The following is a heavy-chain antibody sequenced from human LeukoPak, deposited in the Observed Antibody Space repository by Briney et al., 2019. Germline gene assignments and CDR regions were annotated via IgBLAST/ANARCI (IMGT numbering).Heavy chain of an antibody. CDR2: IKEDGSEK. J-gene: IGHJ4*02. Sequence: GGSLRLSCVVSGFTFSSYWMSWVRQAPGKGLEWVANIKEDGSEKHYVDSVEGRFTISRDNAKNSLFLQMNSLRDEDTAVYYCARGYCSSDNCYAGPNYDYWGQGTLVTVSP. V-gene: IGHV3-7*03. D-gene: IGHD2-2*01. CDR1: GFTFSSYW. CDR3: ARGYCSSDNCYAGPNYDY.